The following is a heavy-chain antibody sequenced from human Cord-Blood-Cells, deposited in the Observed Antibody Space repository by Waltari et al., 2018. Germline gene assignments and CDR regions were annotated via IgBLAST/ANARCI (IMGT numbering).Heavy chain of an antibody. V-gene: IGHV2-26*01. D-gene: IGHD1-26*01. J-gene: IGHJ3*02. CDR1: GFSLSNARMG. Sequence: SGFSLSNARMGVSWIRQPPGKALEWLAHIFSNDEKSYSTSLKSRLTISKDTSKSQVVLTMTNMDPVDTATYYCARVTGTWVAFDIWGQGTMVTVSS. CDR3: ARVTGTWVAFDI. CDR2: IFSNDEK.